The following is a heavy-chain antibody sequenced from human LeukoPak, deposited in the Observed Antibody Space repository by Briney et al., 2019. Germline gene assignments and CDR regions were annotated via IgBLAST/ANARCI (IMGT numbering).Heavy chain of an antibody. D-gene: IGHD3-10*01. J-gene: IGHJ4*02. CDR1: GFTVSSNY. CDR2: IYSGGST. Sequence: TGGSLRLSCAASGFTVSSNYMSWVRQAPGKGLEWVSVIYSGGSTYYADSVKGRFTISRDNSKNTLYLQMNGLRAEDTAVYYCARRIGDSPDYWGQGTLVTVSS. V-gene: IGHV3-53*01. CDR3: ARRIGDSPDY.